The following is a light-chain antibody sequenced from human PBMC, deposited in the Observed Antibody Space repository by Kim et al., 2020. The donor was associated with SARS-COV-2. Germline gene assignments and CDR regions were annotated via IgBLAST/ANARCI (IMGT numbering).Light chain of an antibody. Sequence: DIQMTQSPSSLSASVGDRVTITCQASQDISNSLNWYQQKPGKAPKLLIYDASNLKTGVPSRFSGSGSGTDFTFTISSLQPEDIATYYCQQYDNLHLTWTFGQGTKVDIK. CDR3: QQYDNLHLTWT. CDR1: QDISNS. CDR2: DAS. J-gene: IGKJ1*01. V-gene: IGKV1-33*01.